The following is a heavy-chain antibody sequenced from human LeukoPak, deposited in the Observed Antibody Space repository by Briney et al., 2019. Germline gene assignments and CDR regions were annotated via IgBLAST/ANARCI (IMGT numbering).Heavy chain of an antibody. CDR1: GFTFSSYA. CDR2: ISGSGGST. J-gene: IGHJ6*02. V-gene: IGHV3-23*01. D-gene: IGHD3-10*01. CDR3: AKAQLLWFGELPWADYYYYYGMDV. Sequence: GGSLRLSCAASGFTFSSYAMSWVRQAPRKGLEWVSAISGSGGSTYYADSVRGRFTISRDNSKNTLYLQMNSLRAEDTAVYYCAKAQLLWFGELPWADYYYYYGMDVWGQGTTVTVSS.